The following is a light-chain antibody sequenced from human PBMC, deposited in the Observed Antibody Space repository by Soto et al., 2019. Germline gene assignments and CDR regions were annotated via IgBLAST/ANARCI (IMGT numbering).Light chain of an antibody. CDR3: SSYTSSSTL. CDR2: DVT. Sequence: QSVLTQPRSVSGSPGQSVTISCTGTSSDVGFFNYVSWYLQHPGKAPKLMIYDVTKRPSGVPDRFSGSKSGNTASLTISGLQAEDEADYYCSSYTSSSTLFGTGTKVTVL. CDR1: SSDVGFFNY. J-gene: IGLJ1*01. V-gene: IGLV2-11*01.